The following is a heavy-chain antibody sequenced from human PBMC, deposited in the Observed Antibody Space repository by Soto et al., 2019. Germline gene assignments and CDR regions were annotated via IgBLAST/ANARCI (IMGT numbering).Heavy chain of an antibody. CDR3: ARSPLNCSSTSCYTANWFDP. CDR1: GGTFSSYA. CDR2: IIPIFGTA. Sequence: SVKVSCKASGGTFSSYAISWVRQAPGQGLEWMGGIIPIFGTANYAQKFQGRVTITADKSTSTAYMELISLISEDTAVYYCARSPLNCSSTSCYTANWFDPWGQGTLVTVSS. D-gene: IGHD2-2*02. V-gene: IGHV1-69*06. J-gene: IGHJ5*02.